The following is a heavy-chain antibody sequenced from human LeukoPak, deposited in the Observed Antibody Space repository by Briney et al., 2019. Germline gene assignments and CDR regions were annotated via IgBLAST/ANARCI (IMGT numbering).Heavy chain of an antibody. CDR1: AGSISSSSW. CDR3: ARDGGWIPDAFDI. CDR2: IYLYGTT. Sequence: SETLSLTCSVSAGSISSSSWWSWVRQSPVKGLEWIGEIYLYGTTNYNPSLKSRVTMSVDRSKNQFSLKLSSVTAADTAVYYCARDGGWIPDAFDIWGQGTMVTVSS. D-gene: IGHD3-16*01. V-gene: IGHV4-4*02. J-gene: IGHJ3*02.